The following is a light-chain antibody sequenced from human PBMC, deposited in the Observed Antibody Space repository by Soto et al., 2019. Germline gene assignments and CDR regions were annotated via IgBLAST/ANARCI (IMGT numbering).Light chain of an antibody. Sequence: QSALTQPASVSGSPGQSITISCTETSSDVGGSNYVSWYQQHPGKAPKLIIYDVSNRPSGVSNRFSGSKSGNTASLTISGLQAEDDADYYCSSYTSSSALSFGGGTKVTVL. CDR1: SSDVGGSNY. CDR3: SSYTSSSALS. CDR2: DVS. V-gene: IGLV2-14*01. J-gene: IGLJ2*01.